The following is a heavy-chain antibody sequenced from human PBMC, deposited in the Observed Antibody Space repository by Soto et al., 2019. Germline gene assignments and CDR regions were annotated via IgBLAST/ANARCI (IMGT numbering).Heavy chain of an antibody. J-gene: IGHJ4*02. CDR2: INPSGGRT. CDR1: GNSFTTYY. CDR3: AGLYHYDSSGYYDS. D-gene: IGHD3-22*01. V-gene: IGHV1-46*01. Sequence: ASVKVSCKASGNSFTTYYMHWVREAPGQGLEWMGIINPSGGRTTYAQKFQGRVTMTRDTSTSTFHMELSSLTSEDTPVYYCAGLYHYDSSGYYDSSGQGTLGTVSS.